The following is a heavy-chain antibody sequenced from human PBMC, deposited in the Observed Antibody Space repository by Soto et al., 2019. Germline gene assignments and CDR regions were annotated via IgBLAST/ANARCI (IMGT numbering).Heavy chain of an antibody. D-gene: IGHD3-10*01. V-gene: IGHV4-59*01. CDR2: IYYSGST. Sequence: SETLSLTCTVSGGSISSYYWSWIRQPPGKGLEWIGYIYYSGSTNYNPSLKSRVTISVDKSKNQYSLKLSSVTAADTAVYYCSRDYYGSGSKFDYWGQGTLVTVSS. J-gene: IGHJ4*02. CDR1: GGSISSYY. CDR3: SRDYYGSGSKFDY.